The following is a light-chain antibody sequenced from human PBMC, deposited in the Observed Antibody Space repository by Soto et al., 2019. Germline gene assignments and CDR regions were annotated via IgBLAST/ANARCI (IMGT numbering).Light chain of an antibody. CDR3: SSYTSSSTYV. CDR2: EVS. V-gene: IGLV2-14*01. Sequence: QSALTQPASVSGSPGQSITISCTGTSSDVGGFNYVSWYQHHPGKAPKLMIYEVSNRPSGVYNRFSGSKSGNTASLTISGLQAEEEADYYCSSYTSSSTYVFGTGTKLTVL. CDR1: SSDVGGFNY. J-gene: IGLJ1*01.